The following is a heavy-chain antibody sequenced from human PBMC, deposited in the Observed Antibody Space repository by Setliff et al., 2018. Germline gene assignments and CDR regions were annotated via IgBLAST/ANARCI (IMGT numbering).Heavy chain of an antibody. V-gene: IGHV4-39*01. CDR3: ARHQFVGGYYGSVTYRHFDY. J-gene: IGHJ4*02. D-gene: IGHD3-10*01. Sequence: KPSETLSLTCTVSGGSTSSSSYQWGWVRQTPGKGLEWIGSIYYSGTAYYNPSLKSRVTISVDTSKNQFSLQVTSVTATDTAIYYCARHQFVGGYYGSVTYRHFDYWGQGILVTVSS. CDR1: GGSTSSSSYQ. CDR2: IYYSGTA.